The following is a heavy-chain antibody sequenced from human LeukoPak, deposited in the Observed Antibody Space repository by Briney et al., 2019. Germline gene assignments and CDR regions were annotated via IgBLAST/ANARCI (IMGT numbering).Heavy chain of an antibody. V-gene: IGHV4-38-2*02. J-gene: IGHJ3*02. D-gene: IGHD1-26*01. CDR3: ARDEGRDAFDI. CDR2: IYHSGST. Sequence: SETLSLTCTVSGYSISSGYYWAWIRQPPGKGLEWIGYIYHSGSTNYNPSLKSRVTISVDTSKNQFSLKLSSVTAADTAVYYCARDEGRDAFDIWGQGTMVTVSS. CDR1: GYSISSGYY.